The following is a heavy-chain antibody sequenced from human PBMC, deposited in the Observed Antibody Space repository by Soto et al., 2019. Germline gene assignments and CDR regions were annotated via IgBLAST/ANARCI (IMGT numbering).Heavy chain of an antibody. CDR3: AREIWDGYKFYFDF. V-gene: IGHV3-11*06. J-gene: IGHJ4*01. Sequence: GGSLRLSCVASGFTSNDYYMSWIRQAPGKGLEWISYISSSGSYTRYADSVKGRFTISRDKAKNSVYLHINSLRADDTAVYYCAREIWDGYKFYFDFWGLGTLVTVSS. D-gene: IGHD5-12*01. CDR2: ISSSGSYT. CDR1: GFTSNDYY.